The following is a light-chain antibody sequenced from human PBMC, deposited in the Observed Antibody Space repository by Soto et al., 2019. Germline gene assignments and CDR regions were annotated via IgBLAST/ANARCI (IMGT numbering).Light chain of an antibody. CDR2: DAS. CDR3: QQYSSSST. V-gene: IGKV1-5*01. J-gene: IGKJ1*01. CDR1: QSISNW. Sequence: DVHMTHPPSTLSASVGDXVTIXCRASQSISNWLAWYKQXPGKAPXXLIYDASSLQSGVPSRFSGSGFGTEFTLTIRSLQPGDFATYYCQQYSSSSTFGQGTKVDIK.